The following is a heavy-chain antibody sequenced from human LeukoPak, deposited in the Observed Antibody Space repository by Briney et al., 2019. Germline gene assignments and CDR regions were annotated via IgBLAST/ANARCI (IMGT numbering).Heavy chain of an antibody. V-gene: IGHV3-48*03. CDR3: AREASHCGGDCYDY. CDR1: GFTFSSYE. J-gene: IGHJ4*02. D-gene: IGHD2-21*01. CDR2: ISSSGGTI. Sequence: PGGSLRLSCAASGFTFSSYEMNWVRQAPGKGLEWVSYISSSGGTIYYADSVKGRFTISRDNAKSSLYLQMNSLRAEDTAIYYCAREASHCGGDCYDYWGQGTLVTVSS.